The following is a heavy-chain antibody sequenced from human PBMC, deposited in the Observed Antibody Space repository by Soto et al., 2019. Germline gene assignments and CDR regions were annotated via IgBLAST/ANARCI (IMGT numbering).Heavy chain of an antibody. Sequence: GGSLRLSCAASGFTFSSYEMNWARQAPGKGVEWVSYISSSGRTIYYADSVKGRFTISRDNAKNSLYLQMNSLIAEQTCVYYCARGAGYSTSAPGNHYYYRTDVWGQGTTLTASS. CDR2: ISSSGRTI. D-gene: IGHD6-13*01. CDR1: GFTFSSYE. CDR3: ARGAGYSTSAPGNHYYYRTDV. J-gene: IGHJ6*02. V-gene: IGHV3-48*03.